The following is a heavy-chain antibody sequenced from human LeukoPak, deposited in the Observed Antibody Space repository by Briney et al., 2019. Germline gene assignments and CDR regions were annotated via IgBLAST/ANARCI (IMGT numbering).Heavy chain of an antibody. J-gene: IGHJ4*02. D-gene: IGHD3-16*01. CDR2: IKQDGSEK. Sequence: SGGSLRLSCAASGFTVSSNYMSWVRQAPGKGLEWVANIKQDGSEKYYVDSVKGRFTISRDNAKNSLYLQMNSLRAEDTAVYYCARGGGSPGYWGQGTLVTVSS. CDR3: ARGGGSPGY. V-gene: IGHV3-7*01. CDR1: GFTVSSNY.